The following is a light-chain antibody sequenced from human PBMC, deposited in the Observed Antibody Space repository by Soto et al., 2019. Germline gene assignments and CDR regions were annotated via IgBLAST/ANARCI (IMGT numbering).Light chain of an antibody. V-gene: IGKV1-9*01. CDR2: DAS. J-gene: IGKJ5*01. CDR3: QQSYSTPIT. CDR1: QGISTY. Sequence: IQFTQSPSFLSASVGDRVTMTCRASQGISTYLAWYQQKPGKAPKLLIYDASSLESGVPLRFSGSGSGTEFTLTISSLQPDDFATYYCQQSYSTPITFGQGTRLEIK.